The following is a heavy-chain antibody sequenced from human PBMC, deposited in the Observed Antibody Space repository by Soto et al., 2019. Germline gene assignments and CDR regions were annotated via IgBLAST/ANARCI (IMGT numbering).Heavy chain of an antibody. CDR2: INTGSGDT. D-gene: IGHD3-22*01. V-gene: IGHV1-3*04. CDR3: ARDRENYYDSSGYYAIDY. J-gene: IGHJ4*02. Sequence: ASVKVSCKASGYSFTTYEIHWVRQAPGQRLEWMGWINTGSGDTTYSQKFQGRVTITADKSTSTAYMELSSLRSEDTAVYYCARDRENYYDSSGYYAIDYWGQGTLVTVSS. CDR1: GYSFTTYE.